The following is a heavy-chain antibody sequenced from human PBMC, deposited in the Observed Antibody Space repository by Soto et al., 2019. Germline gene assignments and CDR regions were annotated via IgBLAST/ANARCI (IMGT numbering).Heavy chain of an antibody. CDR2: ISAYNGNT. CDR1: GYTFTSYG. V-gene: IGHV1-18*01. D-gene: IGHD2-8*01. CDR3: AREGRVSGARILYPNRPTDY. Sequence: QVQLVQYGAEVKKPGASVKVSCKASGYTFTSYGISWVRQAPGQGLEWMGWISAYNGNTNYAQKLQGRVTMTTDTSTSTAYMELRSLRSDDTAVYYCAREGRVSGARILYPNRPTDYWGQGTLVTVSS. J-gene: IGHJ4*02.